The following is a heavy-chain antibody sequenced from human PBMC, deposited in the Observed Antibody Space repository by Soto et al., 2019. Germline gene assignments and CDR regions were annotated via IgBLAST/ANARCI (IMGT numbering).Heavy chain of an antibody. V-gene: IGHV1-46*03. J-gene: IGHJ6*03. CDR3: ARAGGGMVGGVTPKYYMDA. Sequence: ASVKVSCNASGYTFTSYYMHWVRQAPGQGLEWMGIINPSGGSTSYAQKFQGRVTMTRDTSTSTVYMELSSLRSEDTAAYYCARAGGGMVGGVTPKYYMDAWGKGPTVTVS. D-gene: IGHD3-10*01. CDR1: GYTFTSYY. CDR2: INPSGGST.